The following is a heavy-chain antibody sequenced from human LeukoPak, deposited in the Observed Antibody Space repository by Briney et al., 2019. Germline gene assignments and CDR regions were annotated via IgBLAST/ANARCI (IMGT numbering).Heavy chain of an antibody. CDR2: IYHSGST. D-gene: IGHD6-6*01. CDR1: GYSISSGYY. Sequence: PSETLSLTCNVSGYSISSGYYWGWLRQPPGKVLEWIGRIYHSGSTYYNASLKSRVTISVDTSKNQISLKLISVTAADTAVYYCARGPTGYSSSSLYFDYWGQGTLVTVSS. J-gene: IGHJ4*02. CDR3: ARGPTGYSSSSLYFDY. V-gene: IGHV4-38-2*02.